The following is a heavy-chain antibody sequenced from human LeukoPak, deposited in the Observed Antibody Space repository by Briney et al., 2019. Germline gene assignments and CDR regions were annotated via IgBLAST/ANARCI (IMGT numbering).Heavy chain of an antibody. J-gene: IGHJ4*02. D-gene: IGHD3-16*01. CDR1: GGSISSGGYS. CDR2: IYHSGST. Sequence: SETLSLTCAVSGGSISSGGYSWSWIRQPPGKGLEWIEYIYHSGSTYYNPSLKSRVTISVDRSKNQFSLKLSSVTAADTAVYYCARVQAGYAHFDYWGQGTLVTVSS. V-gene: IGHV4-30-2*01. CDR3: ARVQAGYAHFDY.